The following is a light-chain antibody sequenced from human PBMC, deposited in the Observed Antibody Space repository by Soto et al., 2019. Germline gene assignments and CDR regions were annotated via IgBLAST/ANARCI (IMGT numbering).Light chain of an antibody. CDR2: GIS. V-gene: IGKV3-20*01. Sequence: EIVLTQSPGTLSLSPGERATLSCRASQSVSSNYLAWYQQKSGQAPRLLIYGISSRATGIPDRFSGSGSGTDFTLTISRLEPEDFAVYYCQQYGTSRTFGQGTKVEIK. CDR3: QQYGTSRT. J-gene: IGKJ1*01. CDR1: QSVSSNY.